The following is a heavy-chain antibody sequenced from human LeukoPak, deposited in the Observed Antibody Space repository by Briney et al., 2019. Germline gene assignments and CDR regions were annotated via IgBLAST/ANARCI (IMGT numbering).Heavy chain of an antibody. Sequence: GGSLRLSCAASGFTFSSYEMNWVRQAPGKGLEWVSYISSSGSTIYYADSVKGRFTISRDNAKNSLYLQMNSLSAEDTAVYYCASVYGSGSYFHYYYGMDVWGQGTTVTVSS. CDR3: ASVYGSGSYFHYYYGMDV. CDR2: ISSSGSTI. D-gene: IGHD3-10*01. J-gene: IGHJ6*02. CDR1: GFTFSSYE. V-gene: IGHV3-48*03.